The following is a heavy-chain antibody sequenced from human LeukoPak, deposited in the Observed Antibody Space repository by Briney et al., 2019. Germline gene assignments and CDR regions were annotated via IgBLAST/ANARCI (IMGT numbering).Heavy chain of an antibody. CDR1: GGSFSAYY. D-gene: IGHD2-2*02. J-gene: IGHJ5*02. Sequence: SETLSLTCAVYGGSFSAYYWSWIRQPPGKGLEWIGEINHSGSTNYNPSLKSRVTISVDTSKNQFSLKLSSVTAADTAVYYCARGRCSSTSCYRSTVETYNWFDPWGQGTLVTVSS. V-gene: IGHV4-34*01. CDR3: ARGRCSSTSCYRSTVETYNWFDP. CDR2: INHSGST.